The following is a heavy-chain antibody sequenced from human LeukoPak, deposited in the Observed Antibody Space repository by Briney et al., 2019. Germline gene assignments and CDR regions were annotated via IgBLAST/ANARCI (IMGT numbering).Heavy chain of an antibody. Sequence: GGSLRLSCAASGFTFSTYAMSWVRQAPGKGLEWVSSISSSCSTIYYADSVKGRFTFSRDNAENSLYLQMNSLRAEDTAVYYCARGSYRPDYWGQGTLVTVSS. V-gene: IGHV3-48*04. CDR3: ARGSYRPDY. D-gene: IGHD1-26*01. J-gene: IGHJ4*02. CDR1: GFTFSTYA. CDR2: ISSSCSTI.